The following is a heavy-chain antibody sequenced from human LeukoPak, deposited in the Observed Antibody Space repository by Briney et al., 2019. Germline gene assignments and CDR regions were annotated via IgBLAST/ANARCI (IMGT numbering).Heavy chain of an antibody. CDR1: GFTFSTYS. V-gene: IGHV3-21*01. CDR3: ARRYCSSTNCYAFDI. J-gene: IGHJ3*02. Sequence: GGSLRVSCAASGFTFSTYSMNWVRQAPGKGLEWVSSISNSGTYIYYADSVKGRFTISRDNAKNSLYLQMNSLRAEDTAVYYCARRYCSSTNCYAFDIWGQGTMVTVSS. CDR2: ISNSGTYI. D-gene: IGHD2-2*01.